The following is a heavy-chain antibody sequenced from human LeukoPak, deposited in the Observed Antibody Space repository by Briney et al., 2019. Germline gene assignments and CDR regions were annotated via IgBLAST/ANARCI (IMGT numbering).Heavy chain of an antibody. CDR2: ITSRGEST. CDR3: ARDRPNYYGSDGHYYRRDGDY. J-gene: IGHJ4*02. D-gene: IGHD3-22*01. CDR1: GFTFCIYA. Sequence: GGSLRLSCAASGFTFCIYAMSWVRQAPGEGLQWVSSITSRGESTWYVDSVKGRFTITRDNSENTLYLQMHSLRAEDTAVYYCARDRPNYYGSDGHYYRRDGDYWGRGTLVSVSS. V-gene: IGHV3-23*01.